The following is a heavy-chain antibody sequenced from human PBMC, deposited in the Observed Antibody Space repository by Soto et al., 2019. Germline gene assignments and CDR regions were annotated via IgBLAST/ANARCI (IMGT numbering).Heavy chain of an antibody. J-gene: IGHJ4*02. V-gene: IGHV1-69*06. CDR2: IIPLMRTV. D-gene: IGHD1-26*01. CDR3: ARDLAKGGGSAGFDY. Sequence: VQSGAEVKKPGSSVNVSCRTSEGTFASYSITWLRQAPGQRLEWMGEIIPLMRTVNYAQKFQDRVTITGDRSTSTVYMALSSLRSDDTAVYYCARDLAKGGGSAGFDYWGQGTLVTVSS. CDR1: EGTFASYS.